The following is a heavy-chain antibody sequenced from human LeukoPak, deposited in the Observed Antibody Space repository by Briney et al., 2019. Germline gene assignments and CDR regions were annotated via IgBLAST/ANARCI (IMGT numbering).Heavy chain of an antibody. CDR1: GGSISNYF. CDR3: ARFPGSAEYRHYYYMDV. D-gene: IGHD2-15*01. J-gene: IGHJ6*03. V-gene: IGHV4-59*01. Sequence: SETLSLTCTVSGGSISNYFWSWIRQPPGKGLESIGYIYYSGSSDYNPSLKSRVTISVDTSKNQFPLKLSSVTAADTAVYYCARFPGSAEYRHYYYMDVWGKGTTVTVSS. CDR2: IYYSGSS.